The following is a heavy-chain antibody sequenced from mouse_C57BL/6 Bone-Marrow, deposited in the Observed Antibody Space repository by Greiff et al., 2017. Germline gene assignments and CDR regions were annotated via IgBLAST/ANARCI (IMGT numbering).Heavy chain of an antibody. CDR3: ASFYYYGSSSYYAMDY. D-gene: IGHD1-1*01. CDR2: IDPSGSYT. Sequence: VQLQQPGAELVKPGASVKLSCKASGYTFTSYWMQWVKQRPGQGLEWIGEIDPSGSYTNYNQKFKGKATLTVDTSSSTAYMQLSSLTSEDSAVYYCASFYYYGSSSYYAMDYWGQGTSVTVSS. V-gene: IGHV1-50*01. J-gene: IGHJ4*01. CDR1: GYTFTSYW.